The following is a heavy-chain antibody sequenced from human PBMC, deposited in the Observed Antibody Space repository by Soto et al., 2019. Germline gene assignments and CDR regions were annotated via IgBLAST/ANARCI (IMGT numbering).Heavy chain of an antibody. CDR1: GFPFSSYG. V-gene: IGHV3-33*01. CDR3: ARDRTDSGGYSDS. J-gene: IGHJ4*02. CDR2: IWNDGSNE. D-gene: IGHD2-15*01. Sequence: QVQLVESGGGVVQPGGSLRLSCEASGFPFSSYGIHWVRQAPGKGLEWLAIIWNDGSNEYYADYVKGRFTISRDNSKNTVYLQVSNLRAEDTAVYFCARDRTDSGGYSDSWGQGTLVTVSS.